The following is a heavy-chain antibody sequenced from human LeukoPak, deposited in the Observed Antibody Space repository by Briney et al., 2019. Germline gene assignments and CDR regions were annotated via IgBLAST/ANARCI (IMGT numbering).Heavy chain of an antibody. V-gene: IGHV4-39*07. CDR2: IYYSGST. D-gene: IGHD3-22*01. CDR3: ARKAPYYSDSSGPLGTYYFDY. J-gene: IGHJ4*02. CDR1: GGSNSSSSYF. Sequence: SETLSLTCTVSGGSNSSSSYFWGWIRQPPGKGLERIGYIYYSGSTYYNPSLKSRVTISVDTSKNEFSLKLNSVTAADTAVYYCARKAPYYSDSSGPLGTYYFDYWGQGTLVTVSS.